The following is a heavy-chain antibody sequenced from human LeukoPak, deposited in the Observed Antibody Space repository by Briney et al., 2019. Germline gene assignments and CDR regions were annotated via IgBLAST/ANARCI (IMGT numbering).Heavy chain of an antibody. CDR2: IYYTGNT. Sequence: SETLSLTCTVSGDSIANYFSSWIRQPPGKGLEWIGYIYYTGNTSYKPSLKSRVTISVDTSTNQFSLRLRSVTAADTAVYYCARGRVAYSAYYFDYWGRGTLVTVSS. V-gene: IGHV4-59*01. CDR1: GDSIANYF. D-gene: IGHD2-15*01. CDR3: ARGRVAYSAYYFDY. J-gene: IGHJ4*02.